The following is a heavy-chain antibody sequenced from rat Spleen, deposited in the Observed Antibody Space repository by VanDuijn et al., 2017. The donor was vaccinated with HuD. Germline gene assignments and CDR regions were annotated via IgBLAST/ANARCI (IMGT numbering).Heavy chain of an antibody. CDR2: IFYDGSRT. CDR3: TTQWELYH. Sequence: EVQLVESGGGLVQPGRSLKLSCAASGFTFSDYYMAWVRQAPEKGLEWVATIFYDGSRTYYRDSVKGRFTISRDNAKSTLYLQMESLRSEDTATYYCTTQWELYHWGQGVMVTVSS. D-gene: IGHD5-1*01. J-gene: IGHJ2*01. V-gene: IGHV5S10*01. CDR1: GFTFSDYY.